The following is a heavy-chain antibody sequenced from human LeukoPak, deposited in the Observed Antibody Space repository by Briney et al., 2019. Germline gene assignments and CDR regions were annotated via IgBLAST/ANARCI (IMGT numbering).Heavy chain of an antibody. CDR1: GYTSTRYG. Sequence: GASVKVSCKASGYTSTRYGISWVRQAPGQRLEWMGWISAYNGHTNYTQKLQGRVTMTTDTSTSTAYMELRSLRSDDTAVYFCVRDGHRLYDYYYYYMDVWGKGTTVTVSS. J-gene: IGHJ6*03. V-gene: IGHV1-18*01. D-gene: IGHD2-2*02. CDR3: VRDGHRLYDYYYYYMDV. CDR2: ISAYNGHT.